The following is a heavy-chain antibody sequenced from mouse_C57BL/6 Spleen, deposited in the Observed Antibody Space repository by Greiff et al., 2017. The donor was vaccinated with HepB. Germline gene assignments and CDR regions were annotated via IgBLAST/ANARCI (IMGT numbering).Heavy chain of an antibody. CDR1: GYTFTSYW. CDR2: IYPGSGST. Sequence: QVQLQQSGAELVKPGASVKMSCKASGYTFTSYWINWVKQRPGQGLEWIGDIYPGSGSTNYNEKFKSKATLTVDTSSSTAYMQLSSLTSEDSAVYYGARGGNFTAAVGFAYWGQGTLVTLSA. CDR3: ARGGNFTAAVGFAY. D-gene: IGHD1-2*01. V-gene: IGHV1-55*01. J-gene: IGHJ3*01.